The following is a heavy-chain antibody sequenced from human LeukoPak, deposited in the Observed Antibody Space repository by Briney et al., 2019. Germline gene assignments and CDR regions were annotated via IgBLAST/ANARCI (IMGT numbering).Heavy chain of an antibody. J-gene: IGHJ4*02. CDR3: STGSGWLSVY. CDR2: ISGGTT. V-gene: IGHV3-49*03. CDR1: GFTFGDYL. Sequence: GGSLRLSRTASGFTFGDYLMSWFRQAPGKGLEWIGFISGGTTEYAASVKGRFTISRDDSTSIAYLQMNSPTTEDTAVYYCSTGSGWLSVYWGQGTL. D-gene: IGHD6-19*01.